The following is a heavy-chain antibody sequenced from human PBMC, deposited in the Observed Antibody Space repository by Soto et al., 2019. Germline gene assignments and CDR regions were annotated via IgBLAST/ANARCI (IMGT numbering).Heavy chain of an antibody. CDR1: GSGFISSG. D-gene: IGHD2-15*01. V-gene: IGHV1-58*02. CDR3: SADRPDIGVGWWV. CDR2: IVVASGQT. Sequence: SVKVSCKASGSGFISSGIQWVRQAHGQRLEWIGWIVVASGQTNYAQNFRGRVAITRDTSTATAYIELTGLTSEDTAVYFCSADRPDIGVGWWVWGQGTTVTVSS. J-gene: IGHJ6*02.